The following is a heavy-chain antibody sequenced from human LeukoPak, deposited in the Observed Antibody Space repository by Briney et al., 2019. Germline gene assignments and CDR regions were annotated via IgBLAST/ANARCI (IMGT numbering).Heavy chain of an antibody. J-gene: IGHJ4*02. CDR1: GFTFSSYW. V-gene: IGHV3-7*01. Sequence: PGGSLRPSCAASGFTFSSYWMSWVRQAPGKGLEWVANIKQDGSEKYYVDSVKGRFTISRDNAKNSLYLQMNSLRAEDTAVYYCARDRGSSGWYVEFDYWGQGTLVTVSS. CDR2: IKQDGSEK. CDR3: ARDRGSSGWYVEFDY. D-gene: IGHD6-19*01.